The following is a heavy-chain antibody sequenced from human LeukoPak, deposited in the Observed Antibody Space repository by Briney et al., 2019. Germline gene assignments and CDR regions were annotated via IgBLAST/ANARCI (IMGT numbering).Heavy chain of an antibody. CDR2: XXXSGGST. D-gene: IGHD1-26*01. V-gene: IGHV1-46*01. CDR3: AREEAVGAKFRHAFDI. J-gene: IGHJ3*02. Sequence: ASVKVSCKASGYTFTRYYMHWVRQAPGQGLXXXXXXXXSGGSTSYAQKFQGRVTMTRDTSTSTVYMELSSLRSEDTAVYYCAREEAVGAKFRHAFDIWGQGTMVTVSS. CDR1: GYTFTRYY.